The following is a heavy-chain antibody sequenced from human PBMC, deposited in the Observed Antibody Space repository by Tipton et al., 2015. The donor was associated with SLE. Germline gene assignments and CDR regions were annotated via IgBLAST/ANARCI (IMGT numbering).Heavy chain of an antibody. CDR3: ARGPYSSSSGPYYFDY. J-gene: IGHJ4*02. CDR2: INHSGST. Sequence: TLSLTCAVYGGSFSGYYWSWIRQPPGKGLEWIGEINHSGSTNYNPSLKSRVTISVDTSKNQFSLKLSSVTAADTAVYYCARGPYSSSSGPYYFDYWGQGTLVTVSP. D-gene: IGHD6-6*01. V-gene: IGHV4-34*01. CDR1: GGSFSGYY.